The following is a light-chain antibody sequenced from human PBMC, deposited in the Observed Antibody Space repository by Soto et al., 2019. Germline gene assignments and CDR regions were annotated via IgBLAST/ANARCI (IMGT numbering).Light chain of an antibody. CDR1: QSISSW. CDR3: QQSYSTSVT. CDR2: DAS. J-gene: IGKJ3*01. V-gene: IGKV1-5*01. Sequence: DIQMTQSPSTLSASVGDRVTITCRASQSISSWLAWYQQKPGKAPKLLIYDASSLESGVPSRFSGSGSGTEFTLTISSLQPDDFATYYCQQSYSTSVTFGPGTKVDIK.